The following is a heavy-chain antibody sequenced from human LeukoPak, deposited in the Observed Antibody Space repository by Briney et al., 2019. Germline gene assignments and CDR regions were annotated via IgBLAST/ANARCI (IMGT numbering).Heavy chain of an antibody. CDR2: ISGSGGST. D-gene: IGHD3-10*01. V-gene: IGHV3-23*01. J-gene: IGHJ4*02. Sequence: GWSLSLSCAASGFTFSSYVMNWVRQAPAKGLDGVSAISGSGGSTYYADSMKGRFTISRDNSKNTLYLQMNSLRAEDTAVYYCAEMVRGVIINYWGQGTLVTVSS. CDR1: GFTFSSYV. CDR3: AEMVRGVIINY.